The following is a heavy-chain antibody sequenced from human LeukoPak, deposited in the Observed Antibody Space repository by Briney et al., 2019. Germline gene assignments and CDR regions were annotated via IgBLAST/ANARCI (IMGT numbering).Heavy chain of an antibody. J-gene: IGHJ4*02. CDR2: IWYDGSNQ. CDR3: ARDGYGYNDGNGPSDY. CDR1: AFTFSGYG. D-gene: IGHD5-18*01. V-gene: IGHV3-33*01. Sequence: PGRSLRLSCAASAFTFSGYGTHWVRQAPGKGLEWVAVIWYDGSNQYYADSVKGRFTISRDNSKNTVYLQMNSLRAEDTAVYYCARDGYGYNDGNGPSDYWGQGTLVTVSS.